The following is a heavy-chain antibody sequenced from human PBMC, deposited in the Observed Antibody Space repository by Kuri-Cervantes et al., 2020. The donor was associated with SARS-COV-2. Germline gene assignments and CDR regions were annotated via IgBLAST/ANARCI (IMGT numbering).Heavy chain of an antibody. V-gene: IGHV3-48*02. CDR1: GFTFSSYS. CDR3: ARCARLRWDFDY. J-gene: IGHJ4*02. D-gene: IGHD4-23*01. CDR2: ISSSSSTI. Sequence: ETLSLTCAASGFTFSSYSMSWVRQAPGKGLEWVSYISSSSSTIYYADSVKGRFTISRDNAKNSLYLQMNSLRDEDTAVYYCARCARLRWDFDYWGQGALVTVSS.